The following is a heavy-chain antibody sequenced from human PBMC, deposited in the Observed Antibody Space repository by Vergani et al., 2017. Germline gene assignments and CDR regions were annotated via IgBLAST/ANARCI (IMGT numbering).Heavy chain of an antibody. CDR1: GYTFTDYY. CDR2: VDPEDGET. Sequence: EVQLVQSGAEVKKPGATVKISCKVSGYTFTDYYMHWVQQAPGKGLEWMGLVDPEDGETIYAEKFQGRVTITADTSKDTAYMELSSLRSEDTAVYYCARARWGYYDFWSGYSSLELDYWGQGTLVTVSS. CDR3: ARARWGYYDFWSGYSSLELDY. V-gene: IGHV1-69-2*01. D-gene: IGHD3-3*01. J-gene: IGHJ4*02.